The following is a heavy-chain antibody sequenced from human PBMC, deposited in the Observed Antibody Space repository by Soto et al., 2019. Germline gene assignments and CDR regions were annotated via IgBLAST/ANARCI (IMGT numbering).Heavy chain of an antibody. Sequence: QVPLVQSGGEVKKPGAAVKVSCKASSYTFTTFGIGWVRQAPGQGLEWMGWISAYSGNTEYPEKLQGRVTMTIDTSTSTTYMELRSLRSDDTAVYYCARAFCSGGSCYLDYWGQGALVTVSS. V-gene: IGHV1-18*01. CDR3: ARAFCSGGSCYLDY. CDR2: ISAYSGNT. J-gene: IGHJ4*02. CDR1: SYTFTTFG. D-gene: IGHD2-15*01.